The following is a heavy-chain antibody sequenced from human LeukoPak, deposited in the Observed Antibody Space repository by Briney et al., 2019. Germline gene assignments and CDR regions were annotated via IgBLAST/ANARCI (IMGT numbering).Heavy chain of an antibody. CDR1: GGSISSYY. J-gene: IGHJ4*02. CDR3: ARDGSGWYYFDY. CDR2: IYYSGST. D-gene: IGHD6-19*01. V-gene: IGHV4-59*01. Sequence: SETLSLTCTVSGGSISSYYWSWIRQPPGKGLEWIGCIYYSGSTNYNPSLKSRVTISVDTSKNQFSLKLSSVTAADTAVYYCARDGSGWYYFDYWGQGTLVTVSS.